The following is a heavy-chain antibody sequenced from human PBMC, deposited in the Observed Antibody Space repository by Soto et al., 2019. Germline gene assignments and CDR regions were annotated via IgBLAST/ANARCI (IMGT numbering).Heavy chain of an antibody. CDR3: ATGPRRLRD. Sequence: VQLMESGGGLVQPGGSLRLSCAASGFSVSDNFMNWVRQAPEKGLEWVAVISYDGSNKYYADSVKGRFTISRDNSKNTLYLQMNSLRAEDTAVYYCATGPRRLRDWGQGTLVIVSS. J-gene: IGHJ4*02. CDR1: GFSVSDNF. V-gene: IGHV3-30*03. CDR2: ISYDGSNK.